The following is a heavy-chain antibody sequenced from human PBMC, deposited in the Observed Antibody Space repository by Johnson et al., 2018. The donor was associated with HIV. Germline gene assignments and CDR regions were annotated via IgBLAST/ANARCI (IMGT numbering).Heavy chain of an antibody. CDR3: ASSWGNAFDI. Sequence: QMLLVESGGGVVQPGRSLRLSCAASGFTFTTYAMHWVRQAPGKGLEWVAVISYDGSNKYYADSVKGRFTISRDNSKNTLYLQMNSLIAEDTAVYYCASSWGNAFDIWGQGTMVTVSS. D-gene: IGHD7-27*01. CDR1: GFTFTTYA. CDR2: ISYDGSNK. V-gene: IGHV3-30*04. J-gene: IGHJ3*02.